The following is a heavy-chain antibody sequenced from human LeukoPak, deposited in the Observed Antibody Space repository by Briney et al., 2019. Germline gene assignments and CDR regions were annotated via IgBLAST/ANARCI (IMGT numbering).Heavy chain of an antibody. CDR1: GGPISSYY. CDR2: IYYSGST. CDR3: ARRSGGQYYYYGMDV. J-gene: IGHJ6*02. V-gene: IGHV4-59*08. Sequence: PSETLSLTCTVSGGPISSYYWSWIRQPPGKGLEWIGYIYYSGSTNYNPSLKSRVTISVDTSKNQFSLKLSSVTAADTAVYYCARRSGGQYYYYGMDVWGQGTTVTVSS. D-gene: IGHD3-3*01.